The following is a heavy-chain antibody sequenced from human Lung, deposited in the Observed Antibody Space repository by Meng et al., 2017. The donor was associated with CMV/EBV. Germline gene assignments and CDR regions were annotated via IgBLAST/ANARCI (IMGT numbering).Heavy chain of an antibody. CDR1: GFTFTSYY. CDR2: IYSSGRT. Sequence: VNLEDDGGGLIQPGGSLRFSCAASGFTFTSYYMHWVRQAPGKGLEWVSVIYSSGRTYYADSVKGRFTISRDNSKNTVDLQMNTLRAEDTAIYYCVRGPLLGWFDPWGQGALVTVSS. J-gene: IGHJ5*02. CDR3: VRGPLLGWFDP. V-gene: IGHV3-53*01.